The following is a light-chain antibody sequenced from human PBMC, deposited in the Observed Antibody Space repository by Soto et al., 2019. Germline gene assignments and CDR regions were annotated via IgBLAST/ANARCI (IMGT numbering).Light chain of an antibody. CDR1: SWHSSYA. CDR2: LNSDGSH. Sequence: QLVLTQSPSASASLGASVKLTCTLSSWHSSYAIAWHQQQPEKGPRYLLKLNSDGSHSKGDGIPDRFSDSSSGAERYLTISRLQSEDEADYYCQTWGTGIQVFGGGTKLTVL. CDR3: QTWGTGIQV. J-gene: IGLJ3*02. V-gene: IGLV4-69*01.